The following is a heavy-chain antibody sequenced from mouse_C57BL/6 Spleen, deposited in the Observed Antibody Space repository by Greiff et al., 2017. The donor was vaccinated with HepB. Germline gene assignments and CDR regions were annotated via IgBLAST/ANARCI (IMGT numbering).Heavy chain of an antibody. V-gene: IGHV14-4*01. CDR3: TCLLLRSAY. J-gene: IGHJ3*01. Sequence: VQLQQSGAELVRPGASVKLSCTASGLNIKDDYMHWVKQRPEQGLEWIGWIDPKNGDTEYASKFQGKATITADTSSNTAYLQLSSRTSEDTAVYYWTCLLLRSAYWGQGTLVTISA. CDR2: IDPKNGDT. CDR1: GLNIKDDY. D-gene: IGHD1-1*01.